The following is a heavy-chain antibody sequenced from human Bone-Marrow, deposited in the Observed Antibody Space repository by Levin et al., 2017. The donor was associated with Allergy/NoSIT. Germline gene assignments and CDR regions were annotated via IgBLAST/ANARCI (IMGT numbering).Heavy chain of an antibody. J-gene: IGHJ6*02. CDR3: ARSQGRSGWSYYYYGMDV. D-gene: IGHD6-19*01. CDR2: ISGNSHYV. V-gene: IGHV3-21*06. Sequence: GESLRISCRGSGFDFNTHDMNWVRQAPGQGLEWVSSISGNSHYVYYADSVKGRFSISRDNAKNSMFLHMNSLRVEDTAVYYCARSQGRSGWSYYYYGMDVWGRGTTLTVSS. CDR1: GFDFNTHD.